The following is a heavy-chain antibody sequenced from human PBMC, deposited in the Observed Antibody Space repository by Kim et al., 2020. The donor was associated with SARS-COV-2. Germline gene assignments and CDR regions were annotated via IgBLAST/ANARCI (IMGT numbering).Heavy chain of an antibody. D-gene: IGHD5-18*01. CDR2: IWYDGSNK. CDR3: ARDRDGYSYGSSGMDV. J-gene: IGHJ6*02. CDR1: GFTFSSYG. Sequence: LSLTCAASGFTFSSYGMHWVRQAPGKGLEWVAVIWYDGSNKYYEDSVKGRFTISRDNSKNTVYLQMNSLRAEDTAVYYCARDRDGYSYGSSGMDVWGQGTTVTVSS. V-gene: IGHV3-33*01.